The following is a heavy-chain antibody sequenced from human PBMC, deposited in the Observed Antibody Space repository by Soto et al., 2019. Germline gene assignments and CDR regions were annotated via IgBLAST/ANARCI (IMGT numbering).Heavy chain of an antibody. CDR2: ISAYNGNT. CDR3: ARDAVYYDSSGMGDY. Sequence: QVQLVQSGAEVKKPGASVKVSCKASGYTFTSYGIIWVRQAPGQGLEWMGWISAYNGNTNYAQKLQGRVTMTTDTSTSTAYMELRSLRSDDTAAYYCARDAVYYDSSGMGDYWGQGTLVTVSS. J-gene: IGHJ4*02. CDR1: GYTFTSYG. V-gene: IGHV1-18*01. D-gene: IGHD3-22*01.